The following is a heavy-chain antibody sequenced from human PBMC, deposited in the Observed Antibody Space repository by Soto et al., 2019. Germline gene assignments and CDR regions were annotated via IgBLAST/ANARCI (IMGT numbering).Heavy chain of an antibody. CDR1: GGTFTSET. Sequence: QVQLVQSGPEVKKSGSSVKVSCKLSGGTFTSETISWVRQAPGQGLEWMGRIIPILGTGNYAQKFQGRITITEDNSTNTRYMELSSLTSEDNAVYFCAREDGTYNMGTYPFYYMDVWGNGTTVTVSS. V-gene: IGHV1-69*08. CDR3: AREDGTYNMGTYPFYYMDV. D-gene: IGHD3-10*01. J-gene: IGHJ6*03. CDR2: IIPILGTG.